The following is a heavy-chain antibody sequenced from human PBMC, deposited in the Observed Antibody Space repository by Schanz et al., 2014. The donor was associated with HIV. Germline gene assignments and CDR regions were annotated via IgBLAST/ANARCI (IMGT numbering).Heavy chain of an antibody. J-gene: IGHJ4*02. V-gene: IGHV1-18*01. Sequence: QVQLVQSGAEGRKPGASVKVSCKTSGYTFIDYFIHWVRQALGQGIEWMGWISNYIGNTDYAQNLQGRVTMTADTVTNIACMEPRSLTSDDTAGYYCASSRLLGFGEVVENWGQGTLVTVS. CDR1: GYTFIDYF. D-gene: IGHD3-10*01. CDR2: ISNYIGNT. CDR3: ASSRLLGFGEVVEN.